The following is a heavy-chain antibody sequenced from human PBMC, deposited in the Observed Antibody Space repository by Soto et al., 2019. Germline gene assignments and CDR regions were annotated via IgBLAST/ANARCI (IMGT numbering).Heavy chain of an antibody. Sequence: PGESLKISCKGSGYSFTSYWISWVRQMPGKGLEWMGRIDPSDSYTNYSPSSQGHVTISADKSISTAYLQWSSLKASDTAMYYCASQRGYDLLYYYYGMDVWGQGTTVTVSS. V-gene: IGHV5-10-1*01. CDR2: IDPSDSYT. CDR1: GYSFTSYW. D-gene: IGHD5-12*01. J-gene: IGHJ6*02. CDR3: ASQRGYDLLYYYYGMDV.